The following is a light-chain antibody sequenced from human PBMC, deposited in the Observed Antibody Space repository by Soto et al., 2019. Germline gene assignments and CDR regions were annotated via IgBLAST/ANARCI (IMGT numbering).Light chain of an antibody. Sequence: DIQMTQSPSSLSASLGDRVTITCRASQGIDNHLAWYQQKPGKAPKLLIYAASTLPSGVPSRFTGSGSGTDFTLTISRLQPEDAATYYCQKCKVAPFTFGGGTKVEI. J-gene: IGKJ4*01. CDR1: QGIDNH. CDR3: QKCKVAPFT. V-gene: IGKV1-27*01. CDR2: AAS.